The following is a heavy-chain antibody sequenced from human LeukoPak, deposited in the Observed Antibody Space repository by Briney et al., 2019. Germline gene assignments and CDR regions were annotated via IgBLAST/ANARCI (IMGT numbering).Heavy chain of an antibody. CDR2: ISGNGAYA. Sequence: GGSLRLSCAASGFTFSNYAMNWVRQAPGKGLEWVSVISGNGAYAYYADSVKGRFTISRDNSKNTLFLQLDSLGAEDTAVYYCAKPPSRGQWLAFDYWGQGTLVTVSS. J-gene: IGHJ4*02. CDR3: AKPPSRGQWLAFDY. V-gene: IGHV3-23*01. D-gene: IGHD6-19*01. CDR1: GFTFSNYA.